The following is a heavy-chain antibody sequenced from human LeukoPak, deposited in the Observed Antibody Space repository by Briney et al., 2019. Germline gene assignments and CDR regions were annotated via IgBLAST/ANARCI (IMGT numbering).Heavy chain of an antibody. J-gene: IGHJ4*02. D-gene: IGHD3-9*01. CDR2: IYYSGTT. CDR3: ANVLILTGYFYDY. CDR1: GGSISSSNW. Sequence: SETLSLTCAVSGGSISSSNWWTWVRQPPGKGLEWVGTIYYSGTTYYSPFLTSRVTMSVDTSKNQFSLKLTSVTAADTAVYYCANVLILTGYFYDYWGQGTLVTVSP. V-gene: IGHV4-4*02.